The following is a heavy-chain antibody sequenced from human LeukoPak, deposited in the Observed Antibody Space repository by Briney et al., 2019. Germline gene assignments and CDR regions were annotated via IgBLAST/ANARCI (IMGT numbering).Heavy chain of an antibody. CDR1: GGSFSGYY. V-gene: IGHV4-59*01. Sequence: SETPSLTCAVYGGSFSGYYWSWIRQPPGKGLEWIGYIYYSGSTNYNPSLKSRVTISVDTSKNQFSLKLSSVTAADTAVYYCARDKLGSSWYYFDYWGQGTLVTVSS. D-gene: IGHD6-13*01. CDR2: IYYSGST. J-gene: IGHJ4*02. CDR3: ARDKLGSSWYYFDY.